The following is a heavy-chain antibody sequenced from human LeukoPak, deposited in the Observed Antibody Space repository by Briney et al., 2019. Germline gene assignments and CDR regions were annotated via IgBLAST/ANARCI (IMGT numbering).Heavy chain of an antibody. Sequence: ASXXVSCKASGGTFSSYAISWVRQAPGQGLEWMGRIIPIFGTANYAQKFQGRVTITADESTSTAYMELSSLRSEDTAVYYCARDPPTTYYDILTGYSPVPDWFDPWGQGTLVTVSS. CDR1: GGTFSSYA. J-gene: IGHJ5*02. CDR3: ARDPPTTYYDILTGYSPVPDWFDP. CDR2: IIPIFGTA. V-gene: IGHV1-69*13. D-gene: IGHD3-9*01.